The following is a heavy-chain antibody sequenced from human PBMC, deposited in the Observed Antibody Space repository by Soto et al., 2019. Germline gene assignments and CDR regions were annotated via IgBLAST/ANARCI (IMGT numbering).Heavy chain of an antibody. CDR3: ARSAGSYYYYYYYMDV. CDR2: IYPGDSDT. J-gene: IGHJ6*03. CDR1: GYSFTSYW. D-gene: IGHD3-10*01. V-gene: IGHV5-51*01. Sequence: PGESLKIPCKGSGYSFTSYWIGWVRQMPGKGLEWMGIIYPGDSDTRYSPSFQGQVTISADKSISTAYLQWSSLKASDTAMYYCARSAGSYYYYYYYMDVWGKGTTVTVSS.